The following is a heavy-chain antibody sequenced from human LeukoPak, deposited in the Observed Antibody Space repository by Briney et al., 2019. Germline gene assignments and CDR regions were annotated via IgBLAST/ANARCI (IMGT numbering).Heavy chain of an antibody. Sequence: ASVKVSCKASGYTFTSYYMHWVRQAPGQGLEWMGIINPSGGSTSYAQKFQGRVTLTRDTSTSTAYMELRRLRSDDTAVYYCAFSTGAYTYGFDHWGQGTLVTVSS. CDR3: AFSTGAYTYGFDH. J-gene: IGHJ4*02. CDR1: GYTFTSYY. CDR2: INPSGGST. V-gene: IGHV1-46*01. D-gene: IGHD5-18*01.